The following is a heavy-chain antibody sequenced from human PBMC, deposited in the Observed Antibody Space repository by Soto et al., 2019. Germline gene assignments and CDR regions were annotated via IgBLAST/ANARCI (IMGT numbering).Heavy chain of an antibody. V-gene: IGHV4-34*01. CDR3: ARAAPRYCSGGSCYSGRDY. CDR1: GGSFGGYY. Sequence: PSETLSLTCAVYGGSFGGYYWSWIRQPPGKGLEWIGEINHSGSTNYNPSLERRGTISLDTSKHQFPLKLSSVTAADTAVYYCARAAPRYCSGGSCYSGRDYWRQGTLVTVSS. D-gene: IGHD2-15*01. CDR2: INHSGST. J-gene: IGHJ4*02.